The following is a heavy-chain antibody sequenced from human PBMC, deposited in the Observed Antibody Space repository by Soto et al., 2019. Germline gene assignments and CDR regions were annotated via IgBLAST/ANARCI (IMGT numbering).Heavy chain of an antibody. CDR3: AKDTIFGVVIAHY. D-gene: IGHD3-3*01. Sequence: PGGSLSLSCGASGFNFISYAMSWVRPVPGKGLEWVSAISGSGGSTYYADSVKGRFTISRDNSKNTLYLQMNSLRAEDTAVYYCAKDTIFGVVIAHYWGQGTLVTSPQ. CDR1: GFNFISYA. CDR2: ISGSGGST. V-gene: IGHV3-23*01. J-gene: IGHJ4*02.